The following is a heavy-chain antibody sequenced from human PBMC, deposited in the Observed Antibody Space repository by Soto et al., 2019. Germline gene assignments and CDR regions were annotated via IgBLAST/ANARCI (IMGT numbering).Heavy chain of an antibody. CDR3: ALRSMAVVPEY. CDR1: GGSISSYY. J-gene: IGHJ4*02. D-gene: IGHD3-22*01. CDR2: IYYSGST. Sequence: SETLSLTCTVSGGSISSYYRSWIRQPPGKGLEWIGYIYYSGSTNYNPSLKSRVTISVDTSKNQFSLKLSSMTAADTAVYYCALRSMAVVPEYWGQGTLVTVSS. V-gene: IGHV4-59*01.